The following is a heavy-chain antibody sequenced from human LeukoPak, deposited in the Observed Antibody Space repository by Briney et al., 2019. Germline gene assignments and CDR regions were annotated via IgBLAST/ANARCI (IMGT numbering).Heavy chain of an antibody. V-gene: IGHV3-23*01. D-gene: IGHD2-15*01. CDR2: ITGSGNDA. J-gene: IGHJ4*02. Sequence: GGSLRLSCAASGFTFSNYTMTWVRQAPGKGLEWVSTITGSGNDAYYADSVKGRFTISRDNSKNMLYLQMDSLRAEDTAVYYCAKGATGLRIVGDDWGQGTLVTVSS. CDR1: GFTFSNYT. CDR3: AKGATGLRIVGDD.